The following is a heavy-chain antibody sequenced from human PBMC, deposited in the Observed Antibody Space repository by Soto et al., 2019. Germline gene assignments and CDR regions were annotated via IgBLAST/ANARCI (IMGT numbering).Heavy chain of an antibody. D-gene: IGHD6-13*01. CDR3: ARDRRTREGRAAAGTDY. V-gene: IGHV1-18*01. Sequence: ASVKVSCKASGYPFTSYGISWVRQAPGQGLEWMGWISAYNGNTNYAQKLQGRVTMTTDTSTSTAYMELRSLRSDDTAVYYCARDRRTREGRAAAGTDYWGQGTLVTVSS. J-gene: IGHJ4*02. CDR1: GYPFTSYG. CDR2: ISAYNGNT.